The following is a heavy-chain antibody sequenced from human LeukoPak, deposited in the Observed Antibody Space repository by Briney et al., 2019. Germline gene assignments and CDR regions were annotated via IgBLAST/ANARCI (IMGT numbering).Heavy chain of an antibody. V-gene: IGHV4-59*08. J-gene: IGHJ5*02. CDR3: VRQRGRRVWFDP. CDR2: IYYSGST. D-gene: IGHD3-10*01. CDR1: TGAISGYY. Sequence: PSATLSLTCTVSTGAISGYYWSWIRQPPGKGLEWIGYIYYSGSTNYNPSLQNRVTISVDTSNSQFSLRLRSVTAAGTAVYYCVRQRGRRVWFDPWGQGTLVTVSS.